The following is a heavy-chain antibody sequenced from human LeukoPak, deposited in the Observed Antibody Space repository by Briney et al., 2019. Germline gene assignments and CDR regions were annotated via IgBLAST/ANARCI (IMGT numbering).Heavy chain of an antibody. V-gene: IGHV5-51*01. CDR3: ARHSCYDS. Sequence: GESLKISCKGSGFTFTTYSFAWVRQMPGKGLEWMGVIYADDSSTRYSPSLQGQVTISVDKSISTAYLQWSSLKASDSAIYYCARHSCYDSWGQGTLVTVSS. J-gene: IGHJ4*02. D-gene: IGHD3-16*01. CDR1: GFTFTTYS. CDR2: IYADDSST.